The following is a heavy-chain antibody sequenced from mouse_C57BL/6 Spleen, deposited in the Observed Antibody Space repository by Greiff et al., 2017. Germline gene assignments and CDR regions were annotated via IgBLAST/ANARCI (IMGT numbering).Heavy chain of an antibody. V-gene: IGHV14-1*01. CDR3: TTFYGYDGAPYWYFDV. Sequence: VQLKQSGAELVRPGASVKLSCTASGFNIKDYYMHWVKQRPEQGLEWIGRIDPEDGDTEYAPKFQGKATMTADTSPNTAYLQLSSLTSEDTAVYYCTTFYGYDGAPYWYFDVWGTGTTVTVSS. CDR1: GFNIKDYY. D-gene: IGHD2-2*01. J-gene: IGHJ1*03. CDR2: IDPEDGDT.